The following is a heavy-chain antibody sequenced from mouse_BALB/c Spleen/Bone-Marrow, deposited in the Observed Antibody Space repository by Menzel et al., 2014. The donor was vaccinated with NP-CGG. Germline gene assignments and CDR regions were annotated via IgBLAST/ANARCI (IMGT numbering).Heavy chain of an antibody. J-gene: IGHJ2*01. CDR2: INGNGGST. CDR3: VRGNYGNYVDYFDF. V-gene: IGHV5-6-3*01. CDR1: GFTFSNYG. D-gene: IGHD2-1*01. Sequence: EVQRVESGGGLVQPGGSLKLSCAASGFTFSNYGMSWVRQTPDKRLELVATINGNGGSTYYPDSVKGRFTISRDTAKNTLYLQMSNLKSEETAMYYCVRGNYGNYVDYFDFWGQGTTLTISS.